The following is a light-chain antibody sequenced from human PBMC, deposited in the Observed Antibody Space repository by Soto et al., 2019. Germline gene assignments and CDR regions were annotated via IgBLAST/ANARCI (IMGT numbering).Light chain of an antibody. V-gene: IGLV1-51*01. CDR1: SSNIGGNS. J-gene: IGLJ1*01. CDR3: GSWDSSLSAYV. Sequence: QSAMTQPPSVSAAPGQKVTISCSGSSSNIGGNSVSWYQQLPGTAPKLHIYDDNKRPSGIPDRFSGSKSGTSATLGITGFQTGDEDDYYCGSWDSSLSAYVFGTGTKLTVL. CDR2: DDN.